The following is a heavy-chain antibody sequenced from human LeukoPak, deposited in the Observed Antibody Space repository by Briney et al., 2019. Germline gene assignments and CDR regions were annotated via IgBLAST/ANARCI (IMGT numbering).Heavy chain of an antibody. J-gene: IGHJ4*03. D-gene: IGHD1-1*01. CDR2: FDPEDGET. V-gene: IGHV1-24*01. CDR1: GYTLTELS. Sequence: ASVKVSCKVSGYTLTELSMHWVRQAPGKGLEWMGGFDPEDGETIYAQKFQGRVTMTEDTSTDTAYMELSSLRSEDTAVYYCATVHNTPSFSLFDYWGQGTTVTVSS. CDR3: ATVHNTPSFSLFDY.